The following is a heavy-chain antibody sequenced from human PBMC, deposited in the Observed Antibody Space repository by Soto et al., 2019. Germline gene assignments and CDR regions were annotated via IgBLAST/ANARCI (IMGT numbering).Heavy chain of an antibody. D-gene: IGHD6-19*01. CDR1: GFTFSSYN. Sequence: GGSLRLSCAASGFTFSSYNMNWVRQAPGKGLEWVSSITGSGLYIYYADSVKGRFSSSRDNGKNSLDLQMNSLRAEDTAVYYCVRDQAVAGKNYFDNWGQGTLVTVSS. CDR2: ITGSGLYI. CDR3: VRDQAVAGKNYFDN. V-gene: IGHV3-21*01. J-gene: IGHJ4*02.